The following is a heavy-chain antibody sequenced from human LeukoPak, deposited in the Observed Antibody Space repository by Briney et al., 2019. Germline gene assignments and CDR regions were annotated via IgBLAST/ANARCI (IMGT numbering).Heavy chain of an antibody. CDR1: GFTFSIAW. CDR3: VRSFDF. Sequence: PGGSLRLSCAASGFTFSIAWMSWVRQAPGKGLEWVSYITSGTSTTYYADSVKGPFTISRDNAKNSLYLHMNSLSDEDTAVYYCVRSFDFWGQGPLVTVSS. J-gene: IGHJ4*02. CDR2: ITSGTSTT. V-gene: IGHV3-48*02.